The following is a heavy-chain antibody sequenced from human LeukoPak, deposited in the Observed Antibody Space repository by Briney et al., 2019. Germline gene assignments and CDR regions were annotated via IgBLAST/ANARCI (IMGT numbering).Heavy chain of an antibody. CDR2: IYYTGST. V-gene: IGHV4-39*01. Sequence: SETLSLTCSVSGASISGGTYYWGWIRQPPGKGLEWIGSIYYTGSTYDNPSLKSRDTISVDTSKNQFSLKLSSVTAADTAVYYCARRGGSGRAFDYWGQGTLVTVSP. D-gene: IGHD1-26*01. J-gene: IGHJ4*02. CDR3: ARRGGSGRAFDY. CDR1: GASISGGTYY.